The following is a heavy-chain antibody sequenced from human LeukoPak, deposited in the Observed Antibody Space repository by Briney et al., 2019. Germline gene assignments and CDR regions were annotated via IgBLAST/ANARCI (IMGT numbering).Heavy chain of an antibody. V-gene: IGHV1-69*13. J-gene: IGHJ4*02. CDR1: GGTFSSYA. CDR2: IIPIFGTA. Sequence: SVKVSCKASGGTFSSYAISCVRQAPGQGLEWMGGIIPIFGTANYAQKSQGRVTITADESTSTAYLELSSLRSEDTAVYYCASQGDFWSGYSRNYYFDYWGQGTLVTVSS. CDR3: ASQGDFWSGYSRNYYFDY. D-gene: IGHD3-3*01.